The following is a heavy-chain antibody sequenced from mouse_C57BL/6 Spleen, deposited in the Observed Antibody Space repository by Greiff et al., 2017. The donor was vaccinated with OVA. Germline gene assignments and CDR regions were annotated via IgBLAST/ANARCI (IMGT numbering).Heavy chain of an antibody. CDR3: AGKLGLDY. V-gene: IGHV1-82*01. J-gene: IGHJ2*01. CDR2: IYPGDGDT. D-gene: IGHD4-1*01. CDR1: GYAFSSSW. Sequence: VQLQQSGPELVKPGASVKISCKASGYAFSSSWMNWVKQRPGKGLEWIGRIYPGDGDTNYNGKFKDKATLTADKSSSTAYMQLSSLTSEDSAVYFCAGKLGLDYWGQGTTLTVSS.